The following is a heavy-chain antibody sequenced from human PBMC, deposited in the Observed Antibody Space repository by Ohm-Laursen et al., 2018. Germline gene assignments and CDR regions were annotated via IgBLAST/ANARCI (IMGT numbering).Heavy chain of an antibody. CDR2: IYYSGST. V-gene: IGHV4-61*01. CDR3: ARHLVGVDPHSGYVDY. D-gene: IGHD1-26*01. CDR1: GGSVSSGSYY. J-gene: IGHJ4*02. Sequence: SDTLSLTCTVSGGSVSSGSYYWSWIRQPPGKGLEWIGYIYYSGSTNYNPSLKSRVTISVDTSKNQFSLKLSSVTAADTAVYYCARHLVGVDPHSGYVDYWGQGTLVTVSS.